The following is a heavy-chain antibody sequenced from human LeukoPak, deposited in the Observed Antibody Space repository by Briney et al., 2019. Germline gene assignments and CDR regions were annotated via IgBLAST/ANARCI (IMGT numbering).Heavy chain of an antibody. D-gene: IGHD5-18*01. CDR1: GESIGRGSYY. CDR2: IFNTGST. J-gene: IGHJ4*01. CDR3: ARDICGYNYGSFDF. V-gene: IGHV4-61*02. Sequence: TLSLTCAVSGESIGRGSYYGGWIRQPAGKAPEWIGRIFNTGSTSYNPSLKSRVTIWVDTSKNQFSLNLRSVTAADTAVYYCARDICGYNYGSFDFWGQGTPVTVSS.